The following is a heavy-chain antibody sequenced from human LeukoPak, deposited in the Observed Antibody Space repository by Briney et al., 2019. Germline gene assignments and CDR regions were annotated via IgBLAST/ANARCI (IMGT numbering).Heavy chain of an antibody. J-gene: IGHJ4*02. CDR1: GFTFSSYA. CDR3: AKDNPFSGYDGRDY. Sequence: PGGSLRLSCAASGFTFSSYAMHWVRQAPGKGLEWVAVISYDGSNKYYADSVKGRFTISRDNSKNTLYLQMNSLRAEDTAVYYCAKDNPFSGYDGRDYWGQGTLVAVSS. CDR2: ISYDGSNK. D-gene: IGHD5-12*01. V-gene: IGHV3-30*04.